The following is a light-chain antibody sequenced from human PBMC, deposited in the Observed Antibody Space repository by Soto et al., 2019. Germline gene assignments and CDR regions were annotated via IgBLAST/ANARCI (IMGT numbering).Light chain of an antibody. V-gene: IGKV1-12*01. CDR3: QQGYSFAFT. J-gene: IGKJ3*01. Sequence: DIPMTQSPSSVSASVGDRVSINCRASQDISSWLAWYQQKPGKAPKLLIYAASNLQSGVPSRFSGSGSGTDFTLTISSLQPEDFATYFCQQGYSFAFTFGPGTKVDIK. CDR1: QDISSW. CDR2: AAS.